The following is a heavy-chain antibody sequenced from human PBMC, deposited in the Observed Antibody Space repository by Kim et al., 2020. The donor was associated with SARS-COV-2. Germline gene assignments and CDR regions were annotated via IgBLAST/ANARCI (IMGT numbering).Heavy chain of an antibody. V-gene: IGHV1-3*01. CDR2: IIVASGST. J-gene: IGHJ4*02. CDR1: GYIFTSYT. D-gene: IGHD1-20*01. Sequence: ASVKVSCKASGYIFTSYTIQWVRQTPGQRLGWVGWIIVASGSTVYSENFQGRVTFTRDTTANTAHMHLNSLTSEDTAVYYCATALRYTDEFDYWGQGTL. CDR3: ATALRYTDEFDY.